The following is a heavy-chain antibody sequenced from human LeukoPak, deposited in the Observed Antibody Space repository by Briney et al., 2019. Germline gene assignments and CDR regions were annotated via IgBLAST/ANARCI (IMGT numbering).Heavy chain of an antibody. CDR1: GYSFTSYW. CDR2: IYPGDSDT. J-gene: IGHJ4*02. D-gene: IGHD2-2*01. V-gene: IGHV5-51*01. CDR3: ARLGATTSNYCSSTTCSIDY. Sequence: GESLKISCKGSGYSFTSYWIGWVRHMPGKGLEWRGIIYPGDSDTRYSPSFQGQVTISADKSISTAYLQWSSLKASDTAMYYCARLGATTSNYCSSTTCSIDYWGQGTLVTVSS.